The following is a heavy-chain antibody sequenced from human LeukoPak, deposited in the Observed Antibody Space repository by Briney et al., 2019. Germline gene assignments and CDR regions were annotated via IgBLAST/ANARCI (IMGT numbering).Heavy chain of an antibody. V-gene: IGHV3-48*04. CDR2: ISSSSSTI. CDR1: GFTFSSYS. J-gene: IGHJ4*02. Sequence: GGSLGLSCAASGFTFSSYSMNWVRQAPGKGLEWVSYISSSSSTIYYADSVKGRFTISRDNAKNSLYLQMNSLRAEDTAVYYCARAPRYYFDYWGQGTLVTVSS. CDR3: ARAPRYYFDY.